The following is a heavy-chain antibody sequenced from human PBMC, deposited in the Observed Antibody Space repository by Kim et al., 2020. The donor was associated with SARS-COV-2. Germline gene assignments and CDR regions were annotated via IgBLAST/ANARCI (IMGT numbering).Heavy chain of an antibody. Sequence: SGPKLVKPTQTLTLTCTFSEFSLSTSGVGVGWIRQPPGKALEWLALIYLDVDKRYSPSLKNRLTITKDTSKNQVVLTMTNMAPVDTATYYCAHRRGYCSGAGCYSIFNWCDPCGQGILGPVSS. J-gene: IGHJ5*02. CDR3: AHRRGYCSGAGCYSIFNWCDP. D-gene: IGHD2-15*01. CDR2: IYLDVDK. V-gene: IGHV2-5*02. CDR1: EFSLSTSGVG.